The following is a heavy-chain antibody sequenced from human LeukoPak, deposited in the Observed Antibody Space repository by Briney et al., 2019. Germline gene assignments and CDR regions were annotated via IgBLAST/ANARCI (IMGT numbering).Heavy chain of an antibody. J-gene: IGHJ4*02. V-gene: IGHV1-69*04. CDR3: VRDSNGDYGYYFDY. CDR2: IIPIFGIA. Sequence: SVKVSCKASGGTFSSYAISWVRQAPGQGLEWMGRIIPIFGIANYAQKFQGRVTITADKSTSTAYMELSSLRSEDTAVYYCVRDSNGDYGYYFDYWGQGTLVTVSS. CDR1: GGTFSSYA. D-gene: IGHD4-17*01.